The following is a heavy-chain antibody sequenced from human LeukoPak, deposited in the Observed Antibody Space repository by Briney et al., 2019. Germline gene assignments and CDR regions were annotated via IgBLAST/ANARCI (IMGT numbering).Heavy chain of an antibody. CDR3: ARMADYYDSSGYYYLWDY. J-gene: IGHJ4*02. Sequence: ASVKVSCKASGYTFTSYGISWVRQAPGQGLEWMGWISADNGNTNYAQKLQGRVTMTTDTSTSTAYMELRSLRSDDTAVYYCARMADYYDSSGYYYLWDYWGQGTLVTVSS. D-gene: IGHD3-22*01. V-gene: IGHV1-18*01. CDR2: ISADNGNT. CDR1: GYTFTSYG.